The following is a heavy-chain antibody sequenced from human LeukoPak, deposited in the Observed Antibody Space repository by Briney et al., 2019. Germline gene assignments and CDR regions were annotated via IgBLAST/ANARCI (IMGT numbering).Heavy chain of an antibody. D-gene: IGHD3-9*01. CDR3: AKANLYDILTGYYNFNL. V-gene: IGHV3-23*01. Sequence: PGGSLRLSCAASGFTFSSYAMSWVRQAPGKGLEWVSAIIGSGGSTYYADSVKGRFTISRDNSKNTLYLQMNSLRGEDTAVYYCAKANLYDILTGYYNFNLWGQGTLVTVSS. J-gene: IGHJ5*02. CDR1: GFTFSSYA. CDR2: IIGSGGST.